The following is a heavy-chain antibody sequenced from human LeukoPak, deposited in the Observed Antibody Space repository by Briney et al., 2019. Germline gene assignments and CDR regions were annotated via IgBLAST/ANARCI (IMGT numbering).Heavy chain of an antibody. D-gene: IGHD3-22*01. Sequence: GGSLRLSCAASGFTFSSYAMSWVRQAPGKGLEWVSAISGSGGSTYYADSVKGRFTISRDNSKNTLYLQMNSLRAEDTAVYYRSKHRGFDYHDSSGYSYYWGPGTLVTVSS. CDR3: SKHRGFDYHDSSGYSYY. CDR2: ISGSGGST. CDR1: GFTFSSYA. J-gene: IGHJ4*02. V-gene: IGHV3-23*01.